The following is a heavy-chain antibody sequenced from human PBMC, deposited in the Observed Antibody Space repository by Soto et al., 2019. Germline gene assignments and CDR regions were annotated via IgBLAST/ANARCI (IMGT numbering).Heavy chain of an antibody. Sequence: GESLKISCQCSGYTFSNFWIGWVRQLPEKGLEWMGIIYPDDHETRYSPSFHGKVTISADKSINTAYLQWNSLEASDTAFYFCARSPRSSPYFDYWGQGALVTVSS. CDR1: GYTFSNFW. V-gene: IGHV5-51*01. D-gene: IGHD6-13*01. J-gene: IGHJ4*02. CDR2: IYPDDHET. CDR3: ARSPRSSPYFDY.